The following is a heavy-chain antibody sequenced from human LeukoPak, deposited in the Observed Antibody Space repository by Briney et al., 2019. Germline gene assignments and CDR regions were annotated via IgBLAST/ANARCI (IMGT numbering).Heavy chain of an antibody. V-gene: IGHV3-53*01. D-gene: IGHD5-18*01. CDR2: IYSGGST. CDR3: ASLTAMVPTYYYGMDV. CDR1: GFTVSSNY. J-gene: IGHJ6*02. Sequence: GGSLRLSCAASGFTVSSNYMSWVRQAPGKALEWVSVIYSGGSTYYADSVKGRFTTSRDNSKNTLYLQMNSLRAEDTAVYYCASLTAMVPTYYYGMDVWGQGTTVTVSS.